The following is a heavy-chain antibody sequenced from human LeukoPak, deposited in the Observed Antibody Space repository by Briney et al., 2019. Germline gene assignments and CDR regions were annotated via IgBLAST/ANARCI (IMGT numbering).Heavy chain of an antibody. CDR3: ARDWAYYFDY. CDR1: GFTFSNYA. V-gene: IGHV3-30-3*01. J-gene: IGHJ4*02. Sequence: GGSLRLSCAASGFTFSNYAMHWVRQAPGKGLEWVAGISYAGSNKYYTDSVKGRFTVSRDDSKHTLYLQMDSLRAEDTAMYYCARDWAYYFDYWGQGTLVTVSP. CDR2: ISYAGSNK. D-gene: IGHD3-16*01.